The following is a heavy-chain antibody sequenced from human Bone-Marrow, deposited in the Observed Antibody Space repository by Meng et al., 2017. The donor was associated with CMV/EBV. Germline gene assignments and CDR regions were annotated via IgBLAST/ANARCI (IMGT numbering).Heavy chain of an antibody. D-gene: IGHD3-22*01. CDR3: ARDYYDSTPYRWFDP. V-gene: IGHV4-61*01. Sequence: SETLSLTCTVSDDSISSISYYWGWIRQPPGKGLEWIGYIYYSGSTNYNPSLKSRVTISVDTSKNQFSLKLSSVTAADTAVYYCARDYYDSTPYRWFDPWGQGTLVTVSS. CDR1: DDSISSISYY. J-gene: IGHJ5*02. CDR2: IYYSGST.